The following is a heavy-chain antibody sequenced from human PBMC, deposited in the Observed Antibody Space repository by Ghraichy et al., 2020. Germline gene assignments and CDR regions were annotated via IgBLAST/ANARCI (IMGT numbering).Heavy chain of an antibody. CDR2: IHDSGSI. V-gene: IGHV4-59*01. Sequence: SETLSLTCTVSGGSISSYYWSWIRQPPGKGLEWIGYIHDSGSINYNPSLKSRVTISVDTSKNQFSLKLSSVTAADTAVYYCARGGSGRYYVSFAFDIWGQGTMVTVSS. CDR3: ARGGSGRYYVSFAFDI. D-gene: IGHD3-10*01. CDR1: GGSISSYY. J-gene: IGHJ3*02.